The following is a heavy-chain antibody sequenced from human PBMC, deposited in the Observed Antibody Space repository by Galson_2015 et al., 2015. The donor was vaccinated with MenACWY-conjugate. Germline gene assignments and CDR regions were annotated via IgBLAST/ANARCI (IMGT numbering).Heavy chain of an antibody. J-gene: IGHJ2*01. V-gene: IGHV3-7*03. CDR1: GFTFSSHW. CDR2: IKQDGSEK. Sequence: SLRLSCAASGFTFSSHWMSWVRQAPGKGLEWVANIKQDGSEKYYVDSVKGRLTISRDNAKNSLYLQMSSLRAEDTAVYYCTRVILYGDSTSYFRYFDLWGRGTLVTVSS. CDR3: TRVILYGDSTSYFRYFDL. D-gene: IGHD4-17*01.